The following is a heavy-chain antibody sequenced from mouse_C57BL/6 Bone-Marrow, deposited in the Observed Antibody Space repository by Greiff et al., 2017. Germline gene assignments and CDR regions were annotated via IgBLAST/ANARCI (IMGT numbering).Heavy chain of an antibody. Sequence: VQLQQSGAELVKPGASVKLSCTASGFNINDYYMHWVKQRTEQGLEWIGRIDTEDGETKYAPKFQGKATITAYTSSNTATLQLSGLTIEDTAVYYCAGARAYWGQGTTLTVSS. V-gene: IGHV14-2*01. J-gene: IGHJ2*01. CDR2: IDTEDGET. CDR3: AGARAY. CDR1: GFNINDYY. D-gene: IGHD3-3*01.